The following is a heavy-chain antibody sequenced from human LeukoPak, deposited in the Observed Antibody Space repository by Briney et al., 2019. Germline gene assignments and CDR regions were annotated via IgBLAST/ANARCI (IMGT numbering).Heavy chain of an antibody. J-gene: IGHJ5*02. CDR1: GFTFSDYY. D-gene: IGHD3-3*01. Sequence: GESLRLSCAASGFTFSDYYMSWIRQAPGKGLEWVSYISSSGSTIYYADSVKGRFTISRDNAKNSLYLQMNSLRAEDTAVYYCARDHRFLEWLLLTARENNWFDPWGQGTLVSVSS. V-gene: IGHV3-11*04. CDR3: ARDHRFLEWLLLTARENNWFDP. CDR2: ISSSGSTI.